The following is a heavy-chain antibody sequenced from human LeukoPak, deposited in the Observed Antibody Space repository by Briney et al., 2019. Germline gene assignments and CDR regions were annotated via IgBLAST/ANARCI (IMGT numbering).Heavy chain of an antibody. Sequence: PGGSLRLSRAASGFTFSSYGMSWVRQAPGKGLEWVSHINNDGGSTNYTDSVKGRFTISRDNAKNTLYLQMNSLRAEDTAVYYCARRSGAKDGFNISGQGKKVTLSS. V-gene: IGHV3-74*01. CDR1: GFTFSSYG. CDR3: ARRSGAKDGFNI. D-gene: IGHD3-10*01. CDR2: INNDGGST. J-gene: IGHJ3*02.